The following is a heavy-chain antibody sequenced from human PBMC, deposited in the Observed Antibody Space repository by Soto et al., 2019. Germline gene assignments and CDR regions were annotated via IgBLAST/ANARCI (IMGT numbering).Heavy chain of an antibody. CDR2: INHSGST. Sequence: PSETLSLTCAVYGGSFSGYYWSWIRQPPGKGLEWIGEINHSGSTYYNPSLKSRVTISVDTSKNQFSLKLSSVTAADTAVYYCARLITGTTMGAFDYWGQGTLVTVSS. V-gene: IGHV4-34*01. CDR1: GGSFSGYY. J-gene: IGHJ4*02. D-gene: IGHD1-7*01. CDR3: ARLITGTTMGAFDY.